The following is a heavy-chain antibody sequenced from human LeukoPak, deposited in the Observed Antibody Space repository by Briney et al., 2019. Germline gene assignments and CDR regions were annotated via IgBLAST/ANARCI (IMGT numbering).Heavy chain of an antibody. CDR3: AKGPVATTDNRFDY. CDR2: ISGSGGST. CDR1: GFTFSSYA. Sequence: LTGGSLRLSCAASGFTFSSYAMSWVRQAPGKGLEWVSAISGSGGSTYYADSVKGRFTISRDNSKNTLYLQMNSLRAEDTAVYYCAKGPVATTDNRFDYWGQGTLVTVSS. J-gene: IGHJ4*02. V-gene: IGHV3-23*01. D-gene: IGHD5-12*01.